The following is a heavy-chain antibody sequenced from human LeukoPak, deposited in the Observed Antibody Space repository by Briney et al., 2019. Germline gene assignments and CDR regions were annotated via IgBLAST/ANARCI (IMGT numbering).Heavy chain of an antibody. CDR3: ARQMDTAMVTGHYYYYMDV. CDR1: GGSISSYY. V-gene: IGHV4-59*08. Sequence: SETLSLTCTVSGGSISSYYWSWIRQPPGKGLEWIGYIYYSGSTNYNPSLKSRVTISVDTSKNQSSLKLSSVTAADTAVYYCARQMDTAMVTGHYYYYMDVWGKGTTVTVSS. J-gene: IGHJ6*03. D-gene: IGHD5-18*01. CDR2: IYYSGST.